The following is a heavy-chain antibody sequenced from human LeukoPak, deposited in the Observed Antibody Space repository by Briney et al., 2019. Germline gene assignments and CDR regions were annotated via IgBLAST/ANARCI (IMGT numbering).Heavy chain of an antibody. CDR1: GFDLSTYE. V-gene: IGHV3-48*03. J-gene: IGHJ5*02. Sequence: PGGSLRLSCAASGFDLSTYEMNWVRQAPGKGLEWIADITISGHTKNYADPVKGRFTISRDNARTSLYLQMNSLRVEDTGVYYCARGDPHADLWGQGTLVTVSS. CDR2: ITISGHTK. CDR3: ARGDPHADL.